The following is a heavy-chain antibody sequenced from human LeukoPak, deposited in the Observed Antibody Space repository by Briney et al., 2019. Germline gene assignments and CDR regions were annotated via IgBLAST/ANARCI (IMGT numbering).Heavy chain of an antibody. CDR3: AKDFYPLGNYFIYFDY. V-gene: IGHV3-23*01. CDR1: GFTFGSYA. J-gene: IGHJ4*02. CDR2: ISGSAIST. Sequence: VGSLRLSCAASGFTFGSYAMSWVRQAPGKGLEWVSTISGSAISTYYADSVKGRFTISRDNSKNTLYLQMNSLRPEDTAVYYCAKDFYPLGNYFIYFDYWGQGTVVSVSS. D-gene: IGHD1-7*01.